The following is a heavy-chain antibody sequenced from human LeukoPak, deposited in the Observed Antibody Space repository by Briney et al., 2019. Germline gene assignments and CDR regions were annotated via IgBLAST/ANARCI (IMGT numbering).Heavy chain of an antibody. Sequence: SETLSLTCTVSGYSISSSSYWGWIRQPPGKGLEWIGSIYHSGNTYYNSSLKNRVTISVDTSKNQFTLMLNSVTAADTAVYYCARESRRIAAAGPSYYMDVWGRGTTVTVSS. CDR3: ARESRRIAAAGPSYYMDV. D-gene: IGHD6-13*01. CDR1: GYSISSSSY. CDR2: IYHSGNT. J-gene: IGHJ6*03. V-gene: IGHV4-38-2*02.